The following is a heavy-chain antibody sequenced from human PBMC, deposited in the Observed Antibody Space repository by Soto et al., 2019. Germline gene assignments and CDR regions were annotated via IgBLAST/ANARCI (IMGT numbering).Heavy chain of an antibody. CDR1: GFTFRTYW. CDR3: ARDGSTSWYSYDYHGMDV. D-gene: IGHD6-13*01. J-gene: IGHJ6*02. CDR2: INLDGSEK. Sequence: EVQLVESGGGLVQPGGSLRLSCAASGFTFRTYWVSWVRQVPGKGLEWVANINLDGSEKNYVDSVKGRFTISRDNARNSLYLQMSSLRAEDTALYYCARDGSTSWYSYDYHGMDVWGQGTTVTVSS. V-gene: IGHV3-7*05.